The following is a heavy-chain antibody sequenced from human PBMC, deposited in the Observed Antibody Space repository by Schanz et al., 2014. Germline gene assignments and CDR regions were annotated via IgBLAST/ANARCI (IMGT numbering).Heavy chain of an antibody. Sequence: VQLVESGGGLVQPGGSLRLSCTASGFTFSSYSMNWVRQAPGKGLLWVSSISGTGGDDTYYADSVKGRFTISRDNSKNTLFLQMNSLRVEDSAIYYCAKDISDTSGKDDYWGQGTLVTVSS. CDR1: GFTFSSYS. D-gene: IGHD3-22*01. CDR3: AKDISDTSGKDDY. J-gene: IGHJ4*02. V-gene: IGHV3-23*04. CDR2: ISGTGGDDT.